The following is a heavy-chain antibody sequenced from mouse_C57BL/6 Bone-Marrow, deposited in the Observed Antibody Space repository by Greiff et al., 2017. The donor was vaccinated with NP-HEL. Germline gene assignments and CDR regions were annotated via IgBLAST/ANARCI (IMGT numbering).Heavy chain of an antibody. CDR1: GYSFTDYN. CDR2: INPNYGTT. CDR3: ARQGIYDGYPAWFAY. J-gene: IGHJ3*01. D-gene: IGHD2-3*01. Sequence: VQLQQSGPELVKPGASVKISCKASGYSFTDYNMNWVKQSNGKSLEWIGVINPNYGTTSYNQKFKGKATLTVDQSSSTAYMQLNSLTSEDSAVYYCARQGIYDGYPAWFAYWGQGTLVTVSA. V-gene: IGHV1-39*01.